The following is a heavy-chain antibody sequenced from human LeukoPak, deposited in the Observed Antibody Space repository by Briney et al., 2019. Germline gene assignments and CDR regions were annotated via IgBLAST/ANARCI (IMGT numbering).Heavy chain of an antibody. Sequence: GGSLRLSCAASGFTVSSYYMNWVRQAPGKELEWVSVIYTGGGRYYADSVRGRFTISRDTSKNMVFLQMNSLRGEDTAVYYCARGIDYWGRGPLVTVSS. V-gene: IGHV3-53*01. CDR1: GFTVSSYY. CDR3: ARGIDY. J-gene: IGHJ4*02. CDR2: IYTGGGR.